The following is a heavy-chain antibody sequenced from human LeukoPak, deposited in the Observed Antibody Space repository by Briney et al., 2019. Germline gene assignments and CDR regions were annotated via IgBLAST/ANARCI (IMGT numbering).Heavy chain of an antibody. CDR3: AKSDTYRFDY. CDR2: ISSSSSII. V-gene: IGHV3-48*02. J-gene: IGHJ4*02. CDR1: GFTFSSYS. Sequence: GGSLRLSCAASGFTFSSYSMNWVRPAPGKGLEWLSYISSSSSIIYYADSVKGRFTISRDNAKNSLYLQMNSLRDEDTAVYYCAKSDTYRFDYWGQGTLVTVSS. D-gene: IGHD2-21*02.